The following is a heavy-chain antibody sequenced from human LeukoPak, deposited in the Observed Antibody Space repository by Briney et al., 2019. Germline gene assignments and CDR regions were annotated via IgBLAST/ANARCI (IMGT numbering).Heavy chain of an antibody. D-gene: IGHD7-27*01. J-gene: IGHJ2*01. CDR1: GFTVSSNY. CDR2: IYSGGST. CDR3: AKVMLGFWYFDL. Sequence: GGSLRLSCAASGFTVSSNYMSWVRQAPGKGLEWVSVIYSGGSTYYADSVKGRFTISRDNSKNTLDLQLSSLRAEDTAIYYCAKVMLGFWYFDLWGRGTLVTVSS. V-gene: IGHV3-53*01.